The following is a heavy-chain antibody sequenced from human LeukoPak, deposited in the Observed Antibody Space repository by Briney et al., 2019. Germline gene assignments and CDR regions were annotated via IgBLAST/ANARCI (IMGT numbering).Heavy chain of an antibody. Sequence: PGGSLRLSCAASGFTLSSSYMSWVRQAPGKGLEWVSAISGSGGSTYYADSVKGRFTIARDNSKNTLYLQMNRLRAEDTAVYYCAKAGRTQSPRSHFDYWGEGTLVTVSS. CDR1: GFTLSSSY. CDR2: ISGSGGST. V-gene: IGHV3-23*01. J-gene: IGHJ4*02. CDR3: AKAGRTQSPRSHFDY.